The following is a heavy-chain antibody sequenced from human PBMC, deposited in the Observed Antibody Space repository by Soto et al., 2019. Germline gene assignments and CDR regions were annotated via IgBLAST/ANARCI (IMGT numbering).Heavy chain of an antibody. CDR3: ERHDAVTKLQNGMGV. J-gene: IGHJ6*02. V-gene: IGHV4-59*01. CDR1: GGWIIGYF. Sequence: SETLSLTGTVAGGWIIGYFLSWSRQRPGRGLECIVYIYYAGNTVHTPSLTNRVTISVDTSKNHFSLELSSVTAADTAVYYCERHDAVTKLQNGMGVWGQGTTVTVSS. CDR2: IYYAGNT. D-gene: IGHD1-1*01.